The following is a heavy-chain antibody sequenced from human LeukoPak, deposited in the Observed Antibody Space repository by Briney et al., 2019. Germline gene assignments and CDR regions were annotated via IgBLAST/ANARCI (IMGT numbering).Heavy chain of an antibody. V-gene: IGHV1-2*02. J-gene: IGHJ4*02. CDR1: GYTFTGYY. Sequence: ASVKVSCKASGYTFTGYYMHWVRQAPGQGLEWMGWINSNSGGTNYAQKFQGRVTMTRDTSISTAYMELSRLRSDDTAVYYCARDRGRIVVVVAATRGYFDYWGQGTLVTVSS. CDR3: ARDRGRIVVVVAATRGYFDY. D-gene: IGHD2-15*01. CDR2: INSNSGGT.